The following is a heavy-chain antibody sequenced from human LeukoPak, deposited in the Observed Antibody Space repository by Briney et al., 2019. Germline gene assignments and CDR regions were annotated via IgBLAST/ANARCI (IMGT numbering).Heavy chain of an antibody. CDR1: GFTFSSYG. CDR3: ARSRYCSGGSCYQEPDAFDI. D-gene: IGHD2-15*01. Sequence: GGSLRLSCAASGFTFSSYGMHWVRQAPGKGLEWVAVIWYDGSNKYYADSVKGRFTISRDNSKNTLYLQMNSLRAEDTAVYYCARSRYCSGGSCYQEPDAFDIWGPGTMVTVSS. J-gene: IGHJ3*02. V-gene: IGHV3-33*01. CDR2: IWYDGSNK.